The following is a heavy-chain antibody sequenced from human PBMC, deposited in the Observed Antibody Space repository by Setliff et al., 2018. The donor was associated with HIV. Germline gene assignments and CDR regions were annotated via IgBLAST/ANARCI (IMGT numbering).Heavy chain of an antibody. CDR3: ARHRHSGYYDVLTGVNWFDP. V-gene: IGHV5-51*01. CDR1: GYTFTDYW. D-gene: IGHD3-9*01. Sequence: GESLKISCKASGYTFTDYWIGWVRQMPGKGLEWMAIIYPGDSDTRYSPSFQGQVTISADKSISTAYLQWGSLKASDTAMYYCARHRHSGYYDVLTGVNWFDPWGQGTLVTVSS. CDR2: IYPGDSDT. J-gene: IGHJ5*02.